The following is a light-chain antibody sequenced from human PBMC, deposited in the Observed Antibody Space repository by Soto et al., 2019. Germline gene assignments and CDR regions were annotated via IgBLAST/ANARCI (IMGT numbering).Light chain of an antibody. CDR2: SAS. CDR1: QSLLHTSGYNY. CDR3: MQALQTPPYT. Sequence: EIVMTQSPLSLSVTPGEPASISCRSSQSLLHTSGYNYLDWYLQKPGRSPQLLIYSASSRASGVPDRFSGSRSGTDFTLRISRVEAEDVGVYYCMQALQTPPYTFGQGTKLEIK. V-gene: IGKV2-28*01. J-gene: IGKJ2*01.